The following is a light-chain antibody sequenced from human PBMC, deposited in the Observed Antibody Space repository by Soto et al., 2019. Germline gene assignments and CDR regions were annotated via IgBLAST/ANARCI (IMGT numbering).Light chain of an antibody. CDR3: QQYNNWPRT. CDR2: GAS. V-gene: IGKV3-15*01. CDR1: QSVRTN. Sequence: EIVMTQSPATLSVSPGERATLSCRASQSVRTNLAWFQQKPGQAPGLLIYGASNRATGIPARFSGSGSGTEFTLTISSLQSEDFALYYCQQYNNWPRTFGQGTKVEIK. J-gene: IGKJ1*01.